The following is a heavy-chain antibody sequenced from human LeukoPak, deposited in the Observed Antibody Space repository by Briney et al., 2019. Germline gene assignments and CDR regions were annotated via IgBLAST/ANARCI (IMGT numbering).Heavy chain of an antibody. CDR3: ASATRDKGGYFDS. CDR2: IRYDGSET. Sequence: PRGSLRLSCAASGFNLGGYWMSWVRHAPGKGLERVANIRYDGSETFYGDSVKGRFTVSRDNAKNSLYLQMNSLRAEDTGVYYCASATRDKGGYFDSWGQGAQVTVS. D-gene: IGHD5-24*01. J-gene: IGHJ4*02. CDR1: GFNLGGYW. V-gene: IGHV3-7*01.